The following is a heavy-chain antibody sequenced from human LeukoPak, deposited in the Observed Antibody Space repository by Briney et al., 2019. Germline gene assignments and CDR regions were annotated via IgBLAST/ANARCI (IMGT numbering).Heavy chain of an antibody. D-gene: IGHD2-15*01. Sequence: GASVKVSCKASGYTFTSYDINWVRQATGQGLEWTGWMNPNSGNTGYAQKFQGRVTMTRNTSISTAYMELSSLRSEDTAVYYCARGAPGSYCSGGSCPYFDYWGQGTLISVSS. J-gene: IGHJ4*02. V-gene: IGHV1-8*01. CDR2: MNPNSGNT. CDR3: ARGAPGSYCSGGSCPYFDY. CDR1: GYTFTSYD.